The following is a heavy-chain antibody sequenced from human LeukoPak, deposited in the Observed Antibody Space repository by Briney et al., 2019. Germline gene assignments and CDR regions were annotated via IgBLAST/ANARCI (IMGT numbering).Heavy chain of an antibody. J-gene: IGHJ4*02. CDR1: GYTFTSYG. CDR2: ISAYNGNT. D-gene: IGHD6-13*01. V-gene: IGHV1-18*01. Sequence: GASVKVSCKASGYTFTSYGISWVRQAPGQGLEWMGWISAYNGNTNYAQKLQGRVTMTTDTSTSTAYMELRSLRSDDTAVYYCARDRRVVAAAGHYFDYWGQGTLVTVSS. CDR3: ARDRRVVAAAGHYFDY.